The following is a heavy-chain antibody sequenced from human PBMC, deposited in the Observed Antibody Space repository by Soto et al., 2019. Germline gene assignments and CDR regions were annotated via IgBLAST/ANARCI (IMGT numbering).Heavy chain of an antibody. J-gene: IGHJ4*02. CDR2: IYYSGST. Sequence: QVQLQESGPGLVKPSQTLSLTCTVSGGSISSGGYYWSWIRQHPGKALEWIGYIYYSGSTYYNPSLKSRVTMSVDTTKNQFALKLSSVTAADTAVYYCSRGEYDFWSGYYGYWGQGTLVTVSS. D-gene: IGHD3-3*01. CDR1: GGSISSGGYY. V-gene: IGHV4-31*03. CDR3: SRGEYDFWSGYYGY.